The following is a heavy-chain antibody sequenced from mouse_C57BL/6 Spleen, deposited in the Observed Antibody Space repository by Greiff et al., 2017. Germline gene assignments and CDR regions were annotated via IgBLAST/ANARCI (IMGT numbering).Heavy chain of an antibody. V-gene: IGHV1-64*01. CDR1: GYTFTSYW. CDR2: IHPNGGST. D-gene: IGHD1-1*01. Sequence: QVQLQQPGAELVKPGASVKLSCKASGYTFTSYWMHWVKQRPGQGLEWIGMIHPNGGSTNYNEKFKSKATLTVDKSSSTAYMQLSSLTSEDSAVYYCARNYGSSWYFDVWGTGTTVTVSS. CDR3: ARNYGSSWYFDV. J-gene: IGHJ1*03.